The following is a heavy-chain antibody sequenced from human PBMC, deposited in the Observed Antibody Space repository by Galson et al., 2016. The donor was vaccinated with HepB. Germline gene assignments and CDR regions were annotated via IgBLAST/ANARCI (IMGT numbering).Heavy chain of an antibody. CDR3: ARDLEAAPGSLDIDF. CDR1: GSSIRSGYF. V-gene: IGHV4-38-2*02. D-gene: IGHD6-13*01. Sequence: QVQLQESGPGLVKPSETLSLTCSVSGSSIRSGYFWVWIRQPPGKELEWIGSIYHSGTTYYNPSLKSRITISIGTAKNQFSRRLKSVTAADKAVYDCARDLEAAPGSLDIDFWGQGTLVTVSS. J-gene: IGHJ4*02. CDR2: IYHSGTT.